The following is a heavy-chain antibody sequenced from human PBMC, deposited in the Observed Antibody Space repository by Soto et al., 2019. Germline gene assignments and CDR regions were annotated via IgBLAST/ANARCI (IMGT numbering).Heavy chain of an antibody. CDR1: RFTFSSYS. V-gene: IGHV3-21*01. CDR3: ARAVAGGKDFDY. D-gene: IGHD6-19*01. Sequence: EVQLVESGGGLVKPGGSLRLSCAASRFTFSSYSMNWVRQAPGKGLEWVSSISSSSSYIYYADSVKGRFTISRDNAKNSLYLQMNSLRAEDTAVYYCARAVAGGKDFDYWGQGTLVTVSS. CDR2: ISSSSSYI. J-gene: IGHJ4*02.